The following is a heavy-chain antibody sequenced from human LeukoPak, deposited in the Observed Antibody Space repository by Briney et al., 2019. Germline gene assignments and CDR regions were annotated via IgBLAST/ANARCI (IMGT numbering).Heavy chain of an antibody. CDR2: MSRSSDYT. D-gene: IGHD6-19*01. CDR1: TFTFSSYY. Sequence: GGSLRLSCAASTFTFSSYYMNWVRQAPGKGLEWVSSMSRSSDYTYYADSVKGRFTISRDNAKKSLYLQMNSLRAEDTAVYYCAVAGLSYWYFDLWAVAPWSLSPQ. V-gene: IGHV3-21*01. CDR3: AVAGLSYWYFDL. J-gene: IGHJ2*01.